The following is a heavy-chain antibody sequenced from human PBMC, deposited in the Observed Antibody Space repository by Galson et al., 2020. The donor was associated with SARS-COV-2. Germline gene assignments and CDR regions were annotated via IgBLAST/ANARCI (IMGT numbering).Heavy chain of an antibody. J-gene: IGHJ4*02. D-gene: IGHD5-12*01. V-gene: IGHV3-7*01. Sequence: GGSLRLSCEVSGFTFNDFWMSWFRQAPGKGLEWVANIKGDGSETNYADFVKGRFSISRDNSKNTLYLQMNSLRAEDTAVYYCARGVSGYDYVDGYQMWEIGYDYWGQGTLVTVSS. CDR1: GFTFNDFW. CDR3: ARGVSGYDYVDGYQMWEIGYDY. CDR2: IKGDGSET.